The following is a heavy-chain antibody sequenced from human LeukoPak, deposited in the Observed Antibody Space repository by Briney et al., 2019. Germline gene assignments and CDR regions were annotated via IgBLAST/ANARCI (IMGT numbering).Heavy chain of an antibody. CDR2: ISSSSSYI. CDR1: GFTFSSYS. J-gene: IGHJ3*02. CDR3: ERIGTPNYYDSSGQEDAFDI. V-gene: IGHV3-21*01. D-gene: IGHD3-22*01. Sequence: PGGSLTLSCAASGFTFSSYSMSWVRQAPGKGLEWVSSISSSSSYIYYADSVKGRFTISRDNAKNSLYLQMTSLRAEDTAVYYCERIGTPNYYDSSGQEDAFDIWGQGTMVTV.